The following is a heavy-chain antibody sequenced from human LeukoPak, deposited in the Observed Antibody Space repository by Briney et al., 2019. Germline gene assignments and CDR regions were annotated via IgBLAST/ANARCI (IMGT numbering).Heavy chain of an antibody. V-gene: IGHV4-31*03. D-gene: IGHD3-22*01. CDR3: ARVRVIWTFDI. CDR2: IYYSGST. J-gene: IGHJ3*02. CDR1: GGSISSGAYY. Sequence: PSETLSLTCTVSGGSISSGAYYWSWIRQHPGKGLECIGYIYYSGSTYYNPSLKSRVTISVDTSKNQFSLKLSSVTAADTAVYYCARVRVIWTFDIWGQGTMVTVSS.